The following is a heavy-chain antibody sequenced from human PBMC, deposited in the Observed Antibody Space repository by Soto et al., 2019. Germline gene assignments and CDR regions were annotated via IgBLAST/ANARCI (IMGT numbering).Heavy chain of an antibody. J-gene: IGHJ4*02. V-gene: IGHV4-39*01. Sequence: QLQLQESGPGLVKPSETLSLTCTVSGGSISSSSYYWGWIRQPPGKGLEWIGSIYYSGSTYYNPSLTSRVTISVDTSKNQFSLKLSSVTAADTAVYYCARHIYCSGGSCYPEYFDYWGQGTLVTVSS. CDR3: ARHIYCSGGSCYPEYFDY. D-gene: IGHD2-15*01. CDR1: GGSISSSSYY. CDR2: IYYSGST.